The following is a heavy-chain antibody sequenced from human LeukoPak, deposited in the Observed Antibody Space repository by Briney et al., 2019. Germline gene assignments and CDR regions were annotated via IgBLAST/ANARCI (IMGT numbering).Heavy chain of an antibody. CDR2: INPSGGST. CDR1: EYTFTSYY. V-gene: IGHV1-46*01. Sequence: GASVKVSCKASEYTFTSYYMHWVRQAPGQGLEWMGIINPSGGSTSYAQKFQGRVTMTRDTSTSTVYMELSSLRSEDTAVYYCARDSVVVVPAAMEGYYYYYYGMDVWGQGTAVTVSS. CDR3: ARDSVVVVPAAMEGYYYYYYGMDV. D-gene: IGHD2-2*01. J-gene: IGHJ6*02.